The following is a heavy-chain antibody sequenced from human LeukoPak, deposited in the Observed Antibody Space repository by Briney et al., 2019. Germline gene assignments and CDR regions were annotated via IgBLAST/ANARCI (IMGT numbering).Heavy chain of an antibody. Sequence: GGSLRLSCAASGFTFSNYAMSWVRQAPGKGLEWVSAISGRPSYADSVKGRFTISRDNSKNTLYLQVNSLRAEDTAVYYCAKALDYWYFDYWDQGTLVTVSS. J-gene: IGHJ4*02. V-gene: IGHV3-23*01. CDR1: GFTFSNYA. CDR2: ISGRP. CDR3: AKALDYWYFDY. D-gene: IGHD2/OR15-2a*01.